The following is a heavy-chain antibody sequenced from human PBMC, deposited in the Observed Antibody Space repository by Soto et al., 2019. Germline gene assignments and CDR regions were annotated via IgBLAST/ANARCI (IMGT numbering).Heavy chain of an antibody. CDR1: GFTFSSYE. Sequence: GESLRLSCAASGFTFSSYEMNWVRQAPGKGLEWFSYIGSSGITIYYADSVKGRFTISRDNAKNSLYLQMNSLRAEDTTVYYCARDVDTAMARGYWGQGTLVTVSS. CDR3: ARDVDTAMARGY. V-gene: IGHV3-48*03. D-gene: IGHD5-18*01. CDR2: IGSSGITI. J-gene: IGHJ4*02.